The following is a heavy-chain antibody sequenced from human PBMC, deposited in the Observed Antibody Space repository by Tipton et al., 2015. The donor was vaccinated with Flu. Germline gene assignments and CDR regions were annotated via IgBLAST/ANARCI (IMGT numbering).Heavy chain of an antibody. CDR1: SGSIRSTNYF. CDR2: IYPTGTT. V-gene: IGHV4-39*01. D-gene: IGHD3-10*01. CDR3: ARWRYGSGSYVFDI. Sequence: TLSLTCTVSSGSIRSTNYFCAWIRQPPGKRLELIGSIYPTGTTYYNPSLKSRVTISVDTSKRQLSLKLTSVTAADTAVYYCARWRYGSGSYVFDIWGQGTMVTVSS. J-gene: IGHJ3*02.